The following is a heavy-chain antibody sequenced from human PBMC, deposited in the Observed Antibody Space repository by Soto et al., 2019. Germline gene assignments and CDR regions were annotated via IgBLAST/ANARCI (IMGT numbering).Heavy chain of an antibody. Sequence: QITLKESGPTLVKPTQTLTMTCTVSGFSVSTRGVGVGWIRQPPGKALEWVALIYWDGDDRYSPSLKSRLTTTKDTAPNLVVLTLTNMDPADTATSYCARHQAGGRYFDYWGQGSLVTVSS. J-gene: IGHJ4*02. CDR2: IYWDGDD. CDR1: GFSVSTRGVG. CDR3: ARHQAGGRYFDY. D-gene: IGHD3-10*01. V-gene: IGHV2-5*02.